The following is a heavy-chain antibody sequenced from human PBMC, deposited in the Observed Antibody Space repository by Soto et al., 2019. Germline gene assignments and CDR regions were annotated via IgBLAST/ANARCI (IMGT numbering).Heavy chain of an antibody. CDR3: ARGSLALRIAARENCFDP. J-gene: IGHJ5*02. CDR2: ISAYNGNT. CDR1: GYTFTSYG. Sequence: QVQLVQSGAEVKKPGASVKVSCKASGYTFTSYGISWVRQAPGQGLEWMGWISAYNGNTNYAQKLQGRVTMTTDTTTSTAYMELRSLRSDDTAVYYCARGSLALRIAARENCFDPCGKGTLVTVSS. D-gene: IGHD6-6*01. V-gene: IGHV1-18*01.